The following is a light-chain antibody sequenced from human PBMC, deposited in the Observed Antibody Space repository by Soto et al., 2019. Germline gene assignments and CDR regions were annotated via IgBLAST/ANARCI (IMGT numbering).Light chain of an antibody. CDR3: FSCAGTNGL. Sequence: QSALTQPRSVSGSPGQSVAISCTGTSSDVGGYNYVSWYQQHPGKAPKLMIYDVSGRPSGVPDRFSGSKSGNAASLTISGLQAWERGNYSGFSCAGTNGLVAGGTK. CDR1: SSDVGGYNY. V-gene: IGLV2-11*01. J-gene: IGLJ2*01. CDR2: DVS.